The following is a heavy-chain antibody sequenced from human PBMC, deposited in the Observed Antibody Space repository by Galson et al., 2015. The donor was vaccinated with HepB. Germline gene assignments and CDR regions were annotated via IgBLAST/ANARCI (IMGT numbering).Heavy chain of an antibody. CDR1: GFTFSSYA. V-gene: IGHV3-23*01. CDR3: AKEGGSYSAEYFQY. CDR2: ISGSGGST. J-gene: IGHJ1*01. D-gene: IGHD1-26*01. Sequence: SLRLSCAASGFTFSSYAMTWVRQAPGKGLEWVSGISGSGGSTFYADFVKGRFTISRDNSKNTLYLQMNSLRAEDTAVYYCAKEGGSYSAEYFQYWGQGTLVTVSS.